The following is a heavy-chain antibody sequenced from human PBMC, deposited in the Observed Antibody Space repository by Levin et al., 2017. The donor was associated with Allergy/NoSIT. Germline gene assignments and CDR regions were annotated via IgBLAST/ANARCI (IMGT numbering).Heavy chain of an antibody. J-gene: IGHJ4*02. V-gene: IGHV3-48*03. CDR1: GFTFSSYE. Sequence: GESLKISCAASGFTFSSYEMNWVRRAPGKGLEWVSYISSTGSTIYSADSVKGRFTIPRDNAKNSLYLHMNSLRAGDTAVYYCARQLGNFWSGYNYFDYWGQGTLVTVSS. CDR3: ARQLGNFWSGYNYFDY. D-gene: IGHD3-3*01. CDR2: ISSTGSTI.